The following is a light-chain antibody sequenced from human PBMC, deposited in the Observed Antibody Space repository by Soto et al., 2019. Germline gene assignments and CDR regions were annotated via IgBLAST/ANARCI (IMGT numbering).Light chain of an antibody. CDR3: QQYGNSPKWT. CDR1: QSVSNSY. J-gene: IGKJ1*01. Sequence: IVLTQSPGTLSLSPGERATLSCRASQSVSNSYLAWYQQKPGQPPRLLIYGASSRATGIPDRFSGSGSATDFTLIISRLEPEDFAVYYCQQYGNSPKWTFGQGTKVEIK. CDR2: GAS. V-gene: IGKV3-20*01.